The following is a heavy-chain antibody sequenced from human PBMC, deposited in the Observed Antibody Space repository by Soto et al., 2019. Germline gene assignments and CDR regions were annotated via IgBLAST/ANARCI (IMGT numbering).Heavy chain of an antibody. V-gene: IGHV3-21*01. CDR1: VFTFMEYS. CDR2: ITHSGTYV. D-gene: IGHD5-12*01. Sequence: GWSLRLSCTASVFTFMEYSMRWVRQAPGKGLEWVSSITHSGTYVYYADSVKGRFTISRDSASNSLFLQMTSLRAEDTAVYHCARARGNDWYSDYWGQGTLVTVSS. CDR3: ARARGNDWYSDY. J-gene: IGHJ4*02.